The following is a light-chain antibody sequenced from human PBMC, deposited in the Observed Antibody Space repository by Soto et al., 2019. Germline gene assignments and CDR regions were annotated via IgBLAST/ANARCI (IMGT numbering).Light chain of an antibody. Sequence: QPVLTQPASVSGSPGQSITISCTGTSSDVGGYNYVSWYQEHPGKAPKLLISEVSNRPSGVSNRFSGSKSGNTASLTISGLQAEDEADYYCSSYTSRTTRVFGGGTKLTVL. J-gene: IGLJ3*02. CDR2: EVS. CDR3: SSYTSRTTRV. CDR1: SSDVGGYNY. V-gene: IGLV2-14*01.